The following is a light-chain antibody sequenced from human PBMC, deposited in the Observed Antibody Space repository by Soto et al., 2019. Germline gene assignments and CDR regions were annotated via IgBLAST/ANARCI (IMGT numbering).Light chain of an antibody. J-gene: IGKJ1*01. CDR3: QQYNTVWT. Sequence: DIQMTQSPSTLSASVGDRVTITCRASQSISSSFAWYQQKPWKAPELLIYDVSNLESGVPSRFSGSGSGTELLLTISSLQADDVATYYSQQYNTVWTFGQGTKVDI. CDR2: DVS. CDR1: QSISSS. V-gene: IGKV1-5*01.